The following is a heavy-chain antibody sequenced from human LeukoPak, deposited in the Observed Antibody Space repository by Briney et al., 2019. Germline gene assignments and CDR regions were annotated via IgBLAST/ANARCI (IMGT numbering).Heavy chain of an antibody. CDR1: GHTFTSYG. J-gene: IGHJ4*02. CDR2: ISAYNGNT. D-gene: IGHD6-19*01. Sequence: ASVKVSCKASGHTFTSYGISWVRQAPGQGLEWMGWISAYNGNTNYAQKLQGRVTMTTDTSTGTAYMELGSLRSDDTAVYYCARGHTARVAGPLGYWGQGTLVTVSS. CDR3: ARGHTARVAGPLGY. V-gene: IGHV1-18*01.